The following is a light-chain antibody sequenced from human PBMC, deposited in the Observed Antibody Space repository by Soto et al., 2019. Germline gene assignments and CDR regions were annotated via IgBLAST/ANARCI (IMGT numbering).Light chain of an antibody. CDR2: EVN. J-gene: IGLJ1*01. V-gene: IGLV2-8*01. Sequence: QSALTQPPSASGSPGQSVTISCTGTSSDVGGDKYVSWYQQHPGKAPKLMILEVNKRPSGVPDRFSGSKSGSTASLTVSGLQAEHEADYSCSSYAGINNLGVFGTGTKVTVL. CDR3: SSYAGINNLGV. CDR1: SSDVGGDKY.